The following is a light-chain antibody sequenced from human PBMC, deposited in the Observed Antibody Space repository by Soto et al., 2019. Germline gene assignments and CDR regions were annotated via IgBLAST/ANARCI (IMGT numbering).Light chain of an antibody. CDR2: DAS. CDR1: QGIRSY. J-gene: IGKJ2*01. Sequence: DIQLTQSPSSLSASVGDRVTVTRRASQGIRSYLAWYQQKPGKVPELLIYDASTLQSGVPSRFSGGGSGTEFTLTISSLQPEDVATYYCQKYDSAPYTFGLGTKLEIK. V-gene: IGKV1-27*01. CDR3: QKYDSAPYT.